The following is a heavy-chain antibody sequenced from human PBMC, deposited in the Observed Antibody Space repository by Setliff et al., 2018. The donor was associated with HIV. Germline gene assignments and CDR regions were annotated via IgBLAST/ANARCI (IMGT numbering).Heavy chain of an antibody. CDR2: IYSSGST. D-gene: IGHD6-19*01. CDR1: GGSISSSSYY. V-gene: IGHV4-39*01. Sequence: SETLSLTCSVSGGSISSSSYYWRWIRQPPGKGLEWIGSIYSSGSTYYNPSLKSRVTISVDTSKNQFFLKLRSVTAADTAVSYCARHDGGGWYVRVFATSFDYWGQGTLVTVSS. CDR3: ARHDGGGWYVRVFATSFDY. J-gene: IGHJ4*02.